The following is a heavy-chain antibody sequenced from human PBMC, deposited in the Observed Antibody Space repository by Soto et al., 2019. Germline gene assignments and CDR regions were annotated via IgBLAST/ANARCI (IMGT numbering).Heavy chain of an antibody. CDR2: INSDGSST. CDR3: ARPQYPPDAVFDV. CDR1: GFTFTNYW. Sequence: PGGSLRLSCAASGFTFTNYWMQWVRQAPGKGLVWVSRINSDGSSTSHADSVKGRFTISRDNAKNTLYLQMSSLRAEDTAVYYCARPQYPPDAVFDVWGRGTVVTVSS. D-gene: IGHD2-2*01. J-gene: IGHJ3*01. V-gene: IGHV3-74*01.